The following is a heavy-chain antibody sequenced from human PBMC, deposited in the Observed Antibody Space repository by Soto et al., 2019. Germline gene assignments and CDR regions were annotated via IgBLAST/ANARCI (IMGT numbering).Heavy chain of an antibody. Sequence: PSETLSLTCTVSGDSISSYFWSWIRQPAGKGLEWIGRVHTSGSTTYNPSLKSRVTMSVDTSKSQFSLKLTSVTAADTAVYYCARENAVASTGWLVPSGQGTLGTASS. V-gene: IGHV4-4*07. CDR3: ARENAVASTGWLVP. CDR2: VHTSGST. D-gene: IGHD6-19*01. J-gene: IGHJ5*02. CDR1: GDSISSYF.